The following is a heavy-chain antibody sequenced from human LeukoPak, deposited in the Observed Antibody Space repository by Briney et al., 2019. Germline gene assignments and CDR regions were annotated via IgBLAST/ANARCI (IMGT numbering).Heavy chain of an antibody. CDR1: GFTFSSYA. D-gene: IGHD1-26*01. Sequence: GGSLRLSCAASGFTFSSYAMSWVRQAPGKGLEWVSAISGSGGSTYYADSVKGRFTISRDNSKNTLYLQMNNLRAEDTAVYYCAKLGGATPYFDYWGQGTLVTVSS. J-gene: IGHJ4*02. CDR3: AKLGGATPYFDY. V-gene: IGHV3-23*01. CDR2: ISGSGGST.